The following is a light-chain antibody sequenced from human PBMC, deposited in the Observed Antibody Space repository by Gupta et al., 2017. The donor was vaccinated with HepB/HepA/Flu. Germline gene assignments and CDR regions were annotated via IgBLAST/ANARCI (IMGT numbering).Light chain of an antibody. CDR2: GAS. CDR1: QSVSSN. J-gene: IGKJ4*01. Sequence: DIVMTQSPATLSVSPGERATLSCRASQSVSSNIAWYQQKPGQAPRLLIYGASTRATGIPARFSGSGSGTEFTLTISSLQSEDFAVYYCQQYNNWPPLTFGGGTKVEIK. V-gene: IGKV3-15*01. CDR3: QQYNNWPPLT.